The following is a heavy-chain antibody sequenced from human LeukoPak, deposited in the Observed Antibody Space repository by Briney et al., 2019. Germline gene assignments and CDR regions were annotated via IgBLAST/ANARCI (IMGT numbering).Heavy chain of an antibody. CDR2: INLSGGGT. V-gene: IGHV1-46*01. Sequence: ASVKVSCKASGYTFTNYYIHWVRQAPGQGLEWMGIINLSGGGTTYAQKFQGRVTMTRDTSTSTAYMELSSLRSEDTAVYYCARDSDAFDIWGQGIMVTVSS. CDR3: ARDSDAFDI. CDR1: GYTFTNYY. J-gene: IGHJ3*02.